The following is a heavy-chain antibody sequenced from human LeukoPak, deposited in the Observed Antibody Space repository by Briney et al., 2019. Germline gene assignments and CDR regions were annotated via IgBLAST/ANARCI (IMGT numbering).Heavy chain of an antibody. V-gene: IGHV3-53*01. Sequence: PGGSLRLSCVASGFTVYNFAMSWVRQAPGKGLEWVSVIYSGGSTYYADSVKGRFTISRDNSKNTLYLQMNSLRAEDTAVYYCASGGGTNVGDYYYGMDVWGQGTTVTVSS. CDR2: IYSGGST. D-gene: IGHD1-26*01. CDR1: GFTVYNFA. CDR3: ASGGGTNVGDYYYGMDV. J-gene: IGHJ6*02.